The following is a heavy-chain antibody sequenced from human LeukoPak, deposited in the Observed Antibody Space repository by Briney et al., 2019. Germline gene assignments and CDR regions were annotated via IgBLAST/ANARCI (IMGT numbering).Heavy chain of an antibody. V-gene: IGHV4-4*07. D-gene: IGHD1-14*01. CDR1: GGSISSYY. Sequence: PSETLSLTCTVSGGSISSYYWSWIRQPAGKGLEWIGRIYTSGSTIYNPSLKSRVTMSVDTSKIQFSLKLSSVTAADTAVYYCARGRYESTRLSAYYYYYMDVWGKGTTVTVSS. CDR2: IYTSGST. CDR3: ARGRYESTRLSAYYYYYMDV. J-gene: IGHJ6*03.